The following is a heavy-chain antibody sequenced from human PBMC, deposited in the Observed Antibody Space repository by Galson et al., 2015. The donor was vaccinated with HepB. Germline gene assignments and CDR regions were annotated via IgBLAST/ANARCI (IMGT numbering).Heavy chain of an antibody. J-gene: IGHJ4*02. CDR1: GFTFDDYV. CDR3: ATDSMNRAMIY. CDR2: ISWNSGSI. Sequence: SLRLSCAASGFTFDDYVMHWVRQAPGKGLEWVSGISWNSGSIGYADSVKGRFTISRDNAKKSLYLQMNSLRAEDTALYYCATDSMNRAMIYWGQGTLVTVSS. V-gene: IGHV3-9*01. D-gene: IGHD5-18*01.